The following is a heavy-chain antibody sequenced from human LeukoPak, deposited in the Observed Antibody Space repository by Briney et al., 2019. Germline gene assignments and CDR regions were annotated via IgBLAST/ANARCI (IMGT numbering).Heavy chain of an antibody. D-gene: IGHD2-15*01. CDR2: VFYSGST. V-gene: IGHV4-39*01. Sequence: PSETLSLTCTVSGGSVSSSSYHWGWIRQPPGKGLEWIGSVFYSGSTYYNPSLKSRVTMSVDTSKNQFSLKLSSVIAADTAVYYCARLWSTDCSGGSCPHQPNYWGQGTLVTVSS. CDR3: ARLWSTDCSGGSCPHQPNY. J-gene: IGHJ4*02. CDR1: GGSVSSSSYH.